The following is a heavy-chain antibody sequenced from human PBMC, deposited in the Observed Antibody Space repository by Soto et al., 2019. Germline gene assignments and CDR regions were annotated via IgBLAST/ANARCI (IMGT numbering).Heavy chain of an antibody. D-gene: IGHD5-12*01. CDR1: GFTFSSNY. CDR2: IYSGGNT. Sequence: EVQLVESGGGLIQPGGSLRLSCAASGFTFSSNYMNWVRQAPGKGLEWVSVIYSGGNTDYAASVKGRFTISRDNSKNTLYLQMNSLRAEDTAVYYCPRDSGAYDSFPDYWGQGTLVTVSS. CDR3: PRDSGAYDSFPDY. V-gene: IGHV3-53*01. J-gene: IGHJ4*02.